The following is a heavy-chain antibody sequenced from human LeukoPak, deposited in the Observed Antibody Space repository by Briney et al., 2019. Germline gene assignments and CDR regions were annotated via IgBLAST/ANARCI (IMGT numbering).Heavy chain of an antibody. V-gene: IGHV4-38-2*02. Sequence: PSETLSLTCTGSGYSISSGCYWGWIRQPPGEGLEWIGSISHSGSTSYNPSLKSRVTISVDTSKNQFSLKLSSVTAADTAVYYCARDSDYYGSGSTDYWGQGTLVTVSS. CDR2: ISHSGST. CDR3: ARDSDYYGSGSTDY. CDR1: GYSISSGCY. J-gene: IGHJ4*02. D-gene: IGHD3-10*01.